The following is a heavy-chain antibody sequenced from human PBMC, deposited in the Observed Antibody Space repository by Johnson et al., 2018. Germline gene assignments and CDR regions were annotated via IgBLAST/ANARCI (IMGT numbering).Heavy chain of an antibody. CDR3: ARDPPTMVRGVINYYYYGMDV. V-gene: IGHV3-33*01. J-gene: IGHJ6*02. CDR1: GFTFSSYG. Sequence: QVQLVESGGGVVQPGRSLRLSCAASGFTFSSYGMHWVRQAPGKGLEWVAVIWYDGSNKYYADSVKGRFTISRDNSKNTLYLQMNSLRAGDTAVYYCARDPPTMVRGVINYYYYGMDVWGQGTTVTVSS. D-gene: IGHD3-10*01. CDR2: IWYDGSNK.